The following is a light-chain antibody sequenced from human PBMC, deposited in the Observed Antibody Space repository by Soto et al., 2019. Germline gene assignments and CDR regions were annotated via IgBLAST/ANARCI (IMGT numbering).Light chain of an antibody. CDR2: QAS. CDR1: QTISIW. J-gene: IGKJ1*01. V-gene: IGKV1-5*03. CDR3: QQYNTYSRA. Sequence: DIQMTQSPSTLSASVGDRVTITCRASQTISIWLAWYQQKPGKAPKLLIYQASSLGSGVPSRFSGSGSGTEFTLTISSLQTDDFSTYHCQQYNTYSRAFGQGTKVEI.